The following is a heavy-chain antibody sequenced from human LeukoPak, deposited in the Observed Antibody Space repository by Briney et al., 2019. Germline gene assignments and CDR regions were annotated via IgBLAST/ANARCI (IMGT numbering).Heavy chain of an antibody. J-gene: IGHJ5*02. Sequence: SQNLSLTCAISGDSVSSNSAAWNWIRQSPSRGLECLRRTYYRSKWYNDYAVSVERRVTINPVTSKNPFSLQLNSVTPEDTSVYYCARAGGDRDGYNFWFDPWGQGTLVTVSS. CDR3: ARAGGDRDGYNFWFDP. CDR1: GDSVSSNSAA. CDR2: TYYRSKWYN. D-gene: IGHD5-24*01. V-gene: IGHV6-1*01.